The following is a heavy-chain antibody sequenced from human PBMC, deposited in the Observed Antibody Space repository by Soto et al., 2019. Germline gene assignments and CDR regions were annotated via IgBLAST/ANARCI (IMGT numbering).Heavy chain of an antibody. J-gene: IGHJ4*02. V-gene: IGHV3-74*01. CDR3: AKDRHPDGIWTFDS. CDR1: GFSFSNYW. D-gene: IGHD3-9*01. CDR2: INSDGTRT. Sequence: GGSLRLSCAASGFSFSNYWMHWVRQAPGKGLVWVSRINSDGTRTTYAAPVKGRFTISRDNSKNTLYLQMNSLRAEDTAVYYCAKDRHPDGIWTFDSWGPGTLVTVSS.